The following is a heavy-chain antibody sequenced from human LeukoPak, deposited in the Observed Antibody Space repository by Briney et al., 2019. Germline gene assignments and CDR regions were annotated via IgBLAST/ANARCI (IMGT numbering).Heavy chain of an antibody. CDR1: GGSISSSSYY. V-gene: IGHV4-39*01. J-gene: IGHJ4*02. Sequence: PSETLSLTCTVSGGSISSSSYYWGSIRQPPGKGLEWIGFIYFSGSTYYNPSLKSRVTTSVDTSKNQFSLKLSSVTAADTAVYYCARLSPNIVVVPPAPGYVDYWGQGTLVTVSS. CDR3: ARLSPNIVVVPPAPGYVDY. CDR2: IYFSGST. D-gene: IGHD2-2*01.